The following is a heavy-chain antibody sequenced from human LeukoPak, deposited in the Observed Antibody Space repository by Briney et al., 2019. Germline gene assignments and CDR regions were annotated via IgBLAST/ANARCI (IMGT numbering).Heavy chain of an antibody. D-gene: IGHD6-19*01. CDR3: AASRSGWYLNKRNFDY. J-gene: IGHJ4*02. V-gene: IGHV1-8*01. CDR2: MNPNSGNT. Sequence: GASVKVSCKASGYTFTSYDINWVRQATGQGLEWMGWMNPNSGNTGYAQKFQGRVTMTRNTSISTAYMELSSLRSGDTAVYYCAASRSGWYLNKRNFDYWGQGTLVTVSS. CDR1: GYTFTSYD.